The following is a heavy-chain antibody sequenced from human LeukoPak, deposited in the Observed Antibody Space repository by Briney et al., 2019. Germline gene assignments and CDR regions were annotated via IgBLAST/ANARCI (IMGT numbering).Heavy chain of an antibody. D-gene: IGHD3-22*01. J-gene: IGHJ3*02. CDR3: ARDQVSSGYYYSVAFDI. Sequence: GGSLRLSCAASGFTFSTYAMSWVRQAPGKGLEWVSTISGNGVSTYYANSVKGRFTISRDNSKNTLWLQMNSLRAEDTALYYCARDQVSSGYYYSVAFDIWGQGTMVTVSS. CDR2: ISGNGVST. V-gene: IGHV3-23*01. CDR1: GFTFSTYA.